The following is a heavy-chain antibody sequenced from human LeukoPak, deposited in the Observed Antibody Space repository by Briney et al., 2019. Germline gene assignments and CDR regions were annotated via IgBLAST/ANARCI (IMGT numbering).Heavy chain of an antibody. V-gene: IGHV3-30*04. CDR3: ARDKEWFDP. J-gene: IGHJ5*02. Sequence: GRSLRLSCAASGFTFSSYAMHWVRQAPGKGLEWVAVISYDGSNKYYADSVKGRFTISRDNSKNTLYLQMNSLRAEDTAVYYCARDKEWFDPWGQGTLVTVSS. CDR2: ISYDGSNK. CDR1: GFTFSSYA.